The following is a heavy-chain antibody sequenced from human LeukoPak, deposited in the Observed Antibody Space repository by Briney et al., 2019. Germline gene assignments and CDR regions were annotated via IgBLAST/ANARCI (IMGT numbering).Heavy chain of an antibody. D-gene: IGHD3-3*01. J-gene: IGHJ6*03. Sequence: PSQTLSLTCTVSGGSISSGGYYWSWIRQHPGKGLEWIGYIYTSGSTNYNPSLKSRVTISVDTSKNQFSLKLSSVTAADTAVYYCARLNYDFWSGYPSYYMDVWGKGTTVTVSS. CDR3: ARLNYDFWSGYPSYYMDV. CDR2: IYTSGST. CDR1: GGSISSGGYY. V-gene: IGHV4-31*03.